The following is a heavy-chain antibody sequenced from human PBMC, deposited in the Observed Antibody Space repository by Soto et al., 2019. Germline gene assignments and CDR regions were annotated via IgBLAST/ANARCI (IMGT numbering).Heavy chain of an antibody. V-gene: IGHV3-23*01. CDR3: AIVMTVAGRNYYYYGMDV. J-gene: IGHJ6*02. CDR2: LSGSGGST. D-gene: IGHD6-19*01. CDR1: GFTFSSYA. Sequence: GGSLRLSCAASGFTFSSYAMSWVRQAPGQGLEWVSALSGSGGSTYYADSVKGRFTISRDNSKNTLYLQMNSLRAEDTAVYYWAIVMTVAGRNYYYYGMDVWGQGTTVTVS.